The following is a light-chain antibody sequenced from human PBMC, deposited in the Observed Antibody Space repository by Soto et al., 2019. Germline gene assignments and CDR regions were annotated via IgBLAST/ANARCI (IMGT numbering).Light chain of an antibody. CDR2: GEF. CDR1: QTVRNNY. J-gene: IGKJ1*01. V-gene: IGKV3-20*01. CDR3: QQYGSSPWT. Sequence: EIVLTQSRGTLSLSPGERATLSCRASQTVRNNYLAWYQQKTGQAPRILIYGEFNRAAGIPDRLSGSGSGTDLNLTISSLEPEDFAVYYCQQYGSSPWTFGQGTKVDIK.